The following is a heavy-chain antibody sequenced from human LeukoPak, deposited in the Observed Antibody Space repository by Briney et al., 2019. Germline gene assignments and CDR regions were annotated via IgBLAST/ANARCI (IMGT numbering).Heavy chain of an antibody. CDR3: ASLGHCSGTSCQFLYYYYYMDV. V-gene: IGHV4-39*01. J-gene: IGHJ6*03. Sequence: SETLSLTCTVSGGSISTTTYYWGWIRQPPGTGLEWIGSIYYTGSTYYNPSLKSRVTISADTSKNQFSLKLTSVTAADTAVYYCASLGHCSGTSCQFLYYYYYMDVWGKGTTVTVSS. CDR1: GGSISTTTYY. D-gene: IGHD2-2*01. CDR2: IYYTGST.